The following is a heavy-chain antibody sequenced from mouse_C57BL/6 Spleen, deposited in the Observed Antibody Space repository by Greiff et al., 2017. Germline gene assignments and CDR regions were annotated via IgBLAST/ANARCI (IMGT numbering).Heavy chain of an antibody. CDR2: ISYDGSN. CDR1: GYSITSGYY. CDR3: ASWEWFAY. V-gene: IGHV3-6*01. Sequence: ESGPGLVKPSQSLSLTCSVTGYSITSGYYWNWIRQFPGNKLEWMGYISYDGSNNYNPSLKNRISITRDTSKNQFFLKLNSVTTEDTATYYCASWEWFAYWGQGTLVTVSA. D-gene: IGHD4-1*01. J-gene: IGHJ3*01.